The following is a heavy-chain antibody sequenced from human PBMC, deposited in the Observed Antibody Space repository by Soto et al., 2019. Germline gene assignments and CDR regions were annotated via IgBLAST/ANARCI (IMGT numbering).Heavy chain of an antibody. CDR2: LSGGGSTT. V-gene: IGHV3-23*01. CDR1: GFTFSLSA. D-gene: IGHD3-9*01. J-gene: IGHJ4*02. CDR3: AKGPEYDILTGCDY. Sequence: EVQLLESGGGFVQPGESLSLSCAASGFTFSLSAMSWVRQASGRGLDWVSSLSGGGSTTDYADSVKGRFTISRDNSKNTVHLQMKSLRAEDTAVYYCAKGPEYDILTGCDYWGQGALVTVSS.